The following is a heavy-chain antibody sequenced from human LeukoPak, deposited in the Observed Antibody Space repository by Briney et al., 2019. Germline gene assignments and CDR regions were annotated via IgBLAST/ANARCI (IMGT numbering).Heavy chain of an antibody. CDR1: GFTVSSNY. Sequence: GGSLRLSCAASGFTVSSNYMSWVRQAPGKGLEWVSVIYSGGSTYYADSVKGRFTISRDNSKNTLHLQMNSLRAEDTAVYYCAREGRSDILDDYWGQGTLVTVSS. D-gene: IGHD3-9*01. J-gene: IGHJ4*02. CDR2: IYSGGST. V-gene: IGHV3-66*01. CDR3: AREGRSDILDDY.